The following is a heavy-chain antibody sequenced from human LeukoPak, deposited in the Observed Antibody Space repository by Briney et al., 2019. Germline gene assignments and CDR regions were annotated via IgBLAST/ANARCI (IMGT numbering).Heavy chain of an antibody. CDR1: GFTFSSYG. D-gene: IGHD3-10*01. CDR2: IRYDGSYK. V-gene: IGHV3-30*02. J-gene: IGHJ4*02. Sequence: GGSLRLSCASSGFTFSSYGMHWLRQAPGQGLEWVAFIRYDGSYKYYADSVKGRFTISRDNSKNTLYLQMNSLRAEDTAVYYCAKDGETYYYGSGNYFDYWGQGTLVTVSS. CDR3: AKDGETYYYGSGNYFDY.